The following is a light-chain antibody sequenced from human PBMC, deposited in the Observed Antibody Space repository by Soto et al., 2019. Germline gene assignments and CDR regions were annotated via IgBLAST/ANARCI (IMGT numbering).Light chain of an antibody. V-gene: IGKV3-20*01. CDR1: QTVSSTY. J-gene: IGKJ2*01. CDR2: GAF. CDR3: QQYGRSPPFT. Sequence: EIVLTQSPGTLSLSPGERATLSCRASQTVSSTYIAWYQQSPGQPPRLLIYGAFSRATGIPDRFSGSGSGTDFTLTISRLEPEDFAVYFCQQYGRSPPFTFGQGTKVEIK.